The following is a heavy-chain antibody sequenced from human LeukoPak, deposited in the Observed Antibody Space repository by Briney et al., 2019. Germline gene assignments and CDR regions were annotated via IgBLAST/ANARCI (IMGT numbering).Heavy chain of an antibody. V-gene: IGHV4-4*02. CDR1: GGSISSTNW. J-gene: IGHJ4*02. CDR3: ARIVPYNYGYIDY. D-gene: IGHD5-18*01. CDR2: INHSGST. Sequence: SETLSLTCGVSGGSISSTNWWTWVRQPPGEGLEWIGEINHSGSTNYNPSLKNRVTISVDTSKNQFSLKLSSVTAADTAVYHCARIVPYNYGYIDYWGQGTLVTVSS.